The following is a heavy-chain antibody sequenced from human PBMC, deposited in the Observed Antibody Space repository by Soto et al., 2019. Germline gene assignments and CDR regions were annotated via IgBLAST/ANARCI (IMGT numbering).Heavy chain of an antibody. CDR2: IWFDGSNK. V-gene: IGHV3-33*01. J-gene: IGHJ4*02. CDR3: ATTGPI. CDR1: GFTFSSYG. Sequence: QVQLVESGGGVVQPGRSLRLSCAASGFTFSSYGMHWVRQAPGKGLEWVAVIWFDGSNKFYADSVKGRFTISRDNSKNTESTQINSLRYVDSGAYYCATTGPIWGQGTLVTVSS.